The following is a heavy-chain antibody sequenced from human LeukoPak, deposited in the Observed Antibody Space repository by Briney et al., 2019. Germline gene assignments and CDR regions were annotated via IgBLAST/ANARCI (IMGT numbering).Heavy chain of an antibody. D-gene: IGHD6-19*01. J-gene: IGHJ4*02. CDR2: ISSNGGST. Sequence: PGRCLRLSCAASGLTFSSYAMHWVRPAPGKGLEYVSAISSNGGSTYYANSVKGRFTISRDNSKNTLYLQMGSLRAEDMAVYYCAREGSGVAGHFDYWGQGTLVTVSS. V-gene: IGHV3-64*01. CDR1: GLTFSSYA. CDR3: AREGSGVAGHFDY.